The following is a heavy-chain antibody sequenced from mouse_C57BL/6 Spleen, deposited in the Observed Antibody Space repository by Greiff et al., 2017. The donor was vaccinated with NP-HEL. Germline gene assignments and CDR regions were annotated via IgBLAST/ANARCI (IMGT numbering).Heavy chain of an antibody. D-gene: IGHD2-4*01. CDR2: IDPNSGGT. J-gene: IGHJ2*01. CDR3: ARGVGDYDYDGYYFDY. V-gene: IGHV1-72*01. Sequence: QVQLQQPGAELVKPGASVKLSCKASGYTFTSYWMHWVKQRPGRGLEWIGRIDPNSGGTKYNEKFKSKATLTVYKPSSTAYMQRSSLTSEDSAVYYCARGVGDYDYDGYYFDYWGQGTTLTVSS. CDR1: GYTFTSYW.